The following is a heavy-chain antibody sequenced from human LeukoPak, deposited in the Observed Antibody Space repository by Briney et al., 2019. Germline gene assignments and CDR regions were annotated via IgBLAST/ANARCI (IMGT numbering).Heavy chain of an antibody. J-gene: IGHJ6*02. CDR2: IYYSGST. CDR1: GGSISSGGYY. D-gene: IGHD2-2*01. Sequence: SETLSLTCTVSGGSISSGGYYWSWIRQHPGKGLEWIGYIYYSGSTYYNPSLKSRVTTSVDTSKNQFSLKLSSVTAADTAVYYCARCSIPYYYGMDVWGQGTTVTVSS. CDR3: ARCSIPYYYGMDV. V-gene: IGHV4-31*03.